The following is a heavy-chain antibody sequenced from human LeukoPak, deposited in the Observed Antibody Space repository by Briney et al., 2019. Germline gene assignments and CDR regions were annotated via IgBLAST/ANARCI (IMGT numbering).Heavy chain of an antibody. CDR1: GGSISSGDYY. V-gene: IGHV4-30-4*08. Sequence: SQTLSLTCTVSGGSISSGDYYWSWIRQPPGKGLGGIGYIYYSGSTNYNPSLKSRVTISVDTSKNQFSLKLSSVTAADTAVYYCARLGGYSYGYLDYWGQGTLVTVSS. CDR2: IYYSGST. CDR3: ARLGGYSYGYLDY. D-gene: IGHD5-18*01. J-gene: IGHJ4*02.